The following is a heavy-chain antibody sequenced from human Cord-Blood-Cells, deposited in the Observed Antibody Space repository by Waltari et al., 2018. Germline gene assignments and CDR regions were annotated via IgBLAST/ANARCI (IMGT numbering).Heavy chain of an antibody. CDR2: IYYSGST. CDR1: GRSISSYY. V-gene: IGHV4-59*01. Sequence: QVQLQESGPGLLKPSATLSLTRTVSGRSISSYYWSWIRQPPGKGLEWIGYIYYSGSTNYTPSLKSRVTISVDTSKNQFSLKLSSVTAADTAVYYCARGNNVGDYYYYYGMDVWGQGTTVTVSS. J-gene: IGHJ6*02. D-gene: IGHD4-17*01. CDR3: ARGNNVGDYYYYYGMDV.